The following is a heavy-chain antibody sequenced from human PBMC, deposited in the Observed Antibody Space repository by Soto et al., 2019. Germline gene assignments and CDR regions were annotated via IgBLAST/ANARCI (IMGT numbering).Heavy chain of an antibody. J-gene: IGHJ4*02. V-gene: IGHV4-31*03. Sequence: QVQLQESGPGLVKPSQTLSLTYTVSGGSISSGGYFWSWVRQHPGKGLEWIGNIYYSGRTYYNPSLKSRVTISVDTSKNQFSLKLSSVTAADTAVYYCARFAKEENPKVGSWYYFDYWGPGTRVSVSS. CDR1: GGSISSGGYF. CDR2: IYYSGRT. D-gene: IGHD6-13*01. CDR3: ARFAKEENPKVGSWYYFDY.